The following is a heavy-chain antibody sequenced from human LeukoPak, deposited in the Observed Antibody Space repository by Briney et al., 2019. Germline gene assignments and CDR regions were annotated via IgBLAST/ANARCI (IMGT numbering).Heavy chain of an antibody. V-gene: IGHV1-2*02. CDR3: ASNTYYDFWSGYNFDY. Sequence: ASVKVSCKASGYTFTSYYMHWVRQAPGQGLEWMGWINPNSGGTNYAQKFQGRVTMTRDTSISTAYMELSRLRSDDTAVYYCASNTYYDFWSGYNFDYWGQGTLVTVSS. J-gene: IGHJ4*02. CDR2: INPNSGGT. D-gene: IGHD3-3*01. CDR1: GYTFTSYY.